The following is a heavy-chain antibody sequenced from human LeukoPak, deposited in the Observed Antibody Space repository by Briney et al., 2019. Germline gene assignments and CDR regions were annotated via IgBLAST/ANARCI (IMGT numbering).Heavy chain of an antibody. V-gene: IGHV1-3*01. CDR2: INAGNGNT. D-gene: IGHD3-22*01. CDR1: GYTFTSYA. Sequence: GASVKVSCKASGYTFTSYAMHWVRQAPGQRLEWMGWINAGNGNTKYSQKFQGRVTITGDTSASTAYMELSSLRSEDTAVYYCAGESEDYYDSSGYYGPVAFDIWGQGTMVTVSS. CDR3: AGESEDYYDSSGYYGPVAFDI. J-gene: IGHJ3*02.